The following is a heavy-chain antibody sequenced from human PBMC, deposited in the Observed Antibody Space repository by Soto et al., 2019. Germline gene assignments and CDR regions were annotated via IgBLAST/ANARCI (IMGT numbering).Heavy chain of an antibody. V-gene: IGHV1-58*01. CDR2: IVVGSGNT. J-gene: IGHJ4*02. Sequence: SVKVSCKASGFTFTSSAVQWVRQARGQRLEWIGWIVVGSGNTNYAQKFQERVAITRDMSTSTAYMELSSLRSEDTAVYYCAAPGGDGYNFGYWGQGTLVTVSS. CDR3: AAPGGDGYNFGY. D-gene: IGHD5-12*01. CDR1: GFTFTSSA.